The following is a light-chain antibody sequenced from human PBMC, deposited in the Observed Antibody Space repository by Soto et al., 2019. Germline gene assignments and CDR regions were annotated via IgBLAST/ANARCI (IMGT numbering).Light chain of an antibody. V-gene: IGKV3-15*01. Sequence: ETGMTQSPATVSMSPGERATLSFMASQSVGTKLVWYQQKPGQVPRLLIYSASIRATGIPDRFSGSGSGTEFTLTISSLQSEDFALYFCQQYYHWPPITFGQGTRLEIK. CDR3: QQYYHWPPIT. CDR2: SAS. J-gene: IGKJ5*01. CDR1: QSVGTK.